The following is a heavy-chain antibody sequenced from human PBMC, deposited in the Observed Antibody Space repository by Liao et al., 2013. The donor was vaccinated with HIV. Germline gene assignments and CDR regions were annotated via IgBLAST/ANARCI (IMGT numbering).Heavy chain of an antibody. V-gene: IGHV4-34*01. J-gene: IGHJ6*04. CDR3: ARVSENVLIVSAPHMDV. CDR1: GGSFSAYF. CDR2: INDSGRS. D-gene: IGHD2-21*02. Sequence: QVQLQQRGAGLLKPSETLSLTCAVYGGSFSAYFWSWLRQSPGKGLEWIGEINDSGRSSRNPSIRGRVSISVDTSKKQFSLTVTSVTAADSAVYYCARVSENVLIVSAPHMDVWGIGTTVTV.